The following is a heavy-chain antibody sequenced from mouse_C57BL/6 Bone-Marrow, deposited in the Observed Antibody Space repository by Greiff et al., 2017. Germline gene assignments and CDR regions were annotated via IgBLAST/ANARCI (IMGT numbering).Heavy chain of an antibody. D-gene: IGHD2-12*01. J-gene: IGHJ1*03. CDR3: ARGKLPLYWYFDV. CDR1: GFTFSDYG. V-gene: IGHV5-17*01. Sequence: EVQGVESGGGLVKPGGSLKLSCAASGFTFSDYGMHWVRQAPEKGLEWVAYISSGSSTIYYADTVKGRFTLSRDNATTTLFLQMTSLRSEDTAMYYCARGKLPLYWYFDVWGTGTTVTVSS. CDR2: ISSGSSTI.